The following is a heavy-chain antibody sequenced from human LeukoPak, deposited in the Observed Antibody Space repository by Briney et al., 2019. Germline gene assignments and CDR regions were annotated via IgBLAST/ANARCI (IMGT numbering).Heavy chain of an antibody. V-gene: IGHV3-15*01. CDR1: GFTFSNAW. CDR2: IKSKTDGGTT. Sequence: PGGSLRLSCAASGFTFSNAWMSWVRQAPGKGLEWAGRIKSKTDGGTTDYAAPVKGRFTISRDDSKNTLYLQMNSLKTEDTAVYYCTTDHPYDILTGPHIDYWGQGTLVTVSS. CDR3: TTDHPYDILTGPHIDY. D-gene: IGHD3-9*01. J-gene: IGHJ4*02.